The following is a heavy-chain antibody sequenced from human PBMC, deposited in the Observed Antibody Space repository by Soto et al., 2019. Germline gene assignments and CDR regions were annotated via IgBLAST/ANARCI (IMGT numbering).Heavy chain of an antibody. V-gene: IGHV1-8*01. D-gene: IGHD1-1*01. CDR2: MNPNSGNT. CDR3: FRWRRGNFAL. CDR1: GYTFTKYD. Sequence: GASVKVSCKASGYTFTKYDIDWVRQATGQGLEWMGWMNPNSGNTGYAQKFQGRVTMTRDTTITTAYMELSSLTSEDTAVYYCFRWRRGNFALWGQGIQVTVSS. J-gene: IGHJ5*02.